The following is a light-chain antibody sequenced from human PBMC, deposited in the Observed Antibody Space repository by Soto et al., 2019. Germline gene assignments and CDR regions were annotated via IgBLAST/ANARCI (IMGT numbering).Light chain of an antibody. V-gene: IGKV4-1*01. J-gene: IGKJ1*01. Sequence: IVMTQSPDSLAASLCERPTINCKSSQSVLYSSNNKNYLAWYQQKPGQPPKLLIYWASTRESGVPDRFIGGGSGTEFTLTISSMNAEDVAVYYCQQFFHPPTFGQGTKV. CDR3: QQFFHPPT. CDR1: QSVLYSSNNKNY. CDR2: WAS.